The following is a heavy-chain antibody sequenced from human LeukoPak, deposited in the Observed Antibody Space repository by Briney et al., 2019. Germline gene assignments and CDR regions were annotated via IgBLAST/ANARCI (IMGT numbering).Heavy chain of an antibody. V-gene: IGHV4-30-2*01. CDR1: GGSISSGGYS. J-gene: IGHJ3*02. Sequence: SETLSLTCAVSGGSISSGGYSWSWIRQPPGKGLEWIGYIYHSGSTYYNPSLKSRVTISVDRSKNQFSLKLSSVTAADTAVYYCARVAVAGGAFDIWGQGTMVTVSS. D-gene: IGHD6-19*01. CDR3: ARVAVAGGAFDI. CDR2: IYHSGST.